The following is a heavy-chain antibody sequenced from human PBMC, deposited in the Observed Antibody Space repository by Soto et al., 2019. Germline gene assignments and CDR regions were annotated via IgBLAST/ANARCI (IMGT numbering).Heavy chain of an antibody. D-gene: IGHD4-17*01. V-gene: IGHV3-33*01. CDR1: GFTFSSYG. CDR2: IWYDGSNK. J-gene: IGHJ4*02. CDR3: ARDFGDYGRFDY. Sequence: QVQLVESGGGVVQPGRSVRLSCAASGFTFSSYGMHWVRQAPGKGLEWVAVIWYDGSNKYYADSVKGRFTISRDNSKNTLYLQMNSLRAEDKAVYYCARDFGDYGRFDYWGQGTLVTVSS.